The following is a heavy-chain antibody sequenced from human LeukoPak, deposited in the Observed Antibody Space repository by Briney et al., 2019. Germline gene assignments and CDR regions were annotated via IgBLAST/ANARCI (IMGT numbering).Heavy chain of an antibody. J-gene: IGHJ4*02. CDR2: IYHSGST. CDR3: ARESSGSYIIPYYFDS. Sequence: SETLSLTCTVSGYSISSGYYWGWIRQPPGKGLEWIGSIYHSGSTYYNPSLKSRVTMSVDTSKNQVSLKLSSVTAADTAVYYCARESSGSYIIPYYFDSWGQGILVTVSS. D-gene: IGHD1-26*01. CDR1: GYSISSGYY. V-gene: IGHV4-38-2*02.